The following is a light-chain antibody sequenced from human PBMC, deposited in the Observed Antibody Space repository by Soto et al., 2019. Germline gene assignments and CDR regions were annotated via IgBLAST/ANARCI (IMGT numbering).Light chain of an antibody. CDR1: QSIGTW. CDR3: QQYGSSGT. CDR2: DAS. Sequence: DIQMTQSPSTLAASVGDRVTITCRTSQSIGTWLAWYQQKLGRAPKLLLYDASSLESGVPSRFSGSGSGTDFTLTISRLEPEDFAVYYCQQYGSSGTFGQGTKVDIK. J-gene: IGKJ1*01. V-gene: IGKV1-5*01.